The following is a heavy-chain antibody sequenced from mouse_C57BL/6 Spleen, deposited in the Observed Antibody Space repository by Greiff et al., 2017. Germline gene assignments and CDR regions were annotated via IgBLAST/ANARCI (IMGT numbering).Heavy chain of an antibody. J-gene: IGHJ1*03. CDR1: GFTFSDYY. V-gene: IGHV5-16*01. CDR2: INYDGSST. D-gene: IGHD1-1*01. CDR3: ARDHYYGSSYGCFDV. Sequence: EVQRVESEGGLVQPGSSMKLSCTASGFTFSDYYMAWVRQVPEKGLEWVANINYDGSSTYYLDSLKNRFIISRDNAKNILYLQMSSLKSEDTATYYCARDHYYGSSYGCFDVWGTGTTVTVSS.